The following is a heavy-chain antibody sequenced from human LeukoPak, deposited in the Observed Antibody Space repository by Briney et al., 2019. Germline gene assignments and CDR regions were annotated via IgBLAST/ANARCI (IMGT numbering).Heavy chain of an antibody. CDR3: TRVVRYTSSWYPNYYFDY. V-gene: IGHV2-26*01. J-gene: IGHJ4*02. CDR1: GFSLSNTRMG. D-gene: IGHD6-13*01. Sequence: SGPTLVNPTETLTLTCTVSGFSLSNTRMGVSWIRQPPGKALEWLAQIFSNDEKSYSTSLKSRLTISKDTSKSQVVLTMTNMDPVDTGTYYCTRVVRYTSSWYPNYYFDYWGQGTLVTASS. CDR2: IFSNDEK.